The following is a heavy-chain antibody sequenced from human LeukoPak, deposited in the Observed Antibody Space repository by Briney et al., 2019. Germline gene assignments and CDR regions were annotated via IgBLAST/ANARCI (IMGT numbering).Heavy chain of an antibody. CDR1: GFTFGSYS. Sequence: PGGSLSLSCAASGFTFGSYSMNWVRQAPGKGLEWVSYISSSSSTIYYADSVKGRFTISRDNAKNSLYLQMNSLRAEDTAVYYCARDRRDATIGYWGQGTLVTVSS. D-gene: IGHD5-24*01. CDR2: ISSSSSTI. V-gene: IGHV3-48*01. CDR3: ARDRRDATIGY. J-gene: IGHJ4*02.